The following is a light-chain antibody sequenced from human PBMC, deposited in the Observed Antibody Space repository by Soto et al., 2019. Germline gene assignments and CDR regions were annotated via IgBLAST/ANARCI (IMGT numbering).Light chain of an antibody. CDR1: SSNIGNND. J-gene: IGLJ2*01. CDR3: GTWDSSPSAVV. CDR2: DNN. Sequence: QSVLKQPPSVSAAPGQKVTISCSGSSSNIGNNDVSWYQQLPGTAPKLLICDNNKRPSGIPDRFSGSKSGTSATLGSTGLQTGDDADYYCGTWDSSPSAVVVGGGTKLTVL. V-gene: IGLV1-51*01.